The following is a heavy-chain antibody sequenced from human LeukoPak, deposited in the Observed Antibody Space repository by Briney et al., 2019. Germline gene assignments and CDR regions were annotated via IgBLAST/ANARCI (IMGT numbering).Heavy chain of an antibody. J-gene: IGHJ3*02. CDR1: GFXFSSYE. CDR2: ISSSGSTI. D-gene: IGHD3-9*01. V-gene: IGHV3-48*03. Sequence: GGSLRLSCAASGFXFSSYEISWVRQAPGKGLEWVSYISSSGSTIYYADSVKGRFTISRDNAKNSLYLQMNSLRAEDTAVYYCARDYDILTGYYPDAFDIWGQGTMVTVSS. CDR3: ARDYDILTGYYPDAFDI.